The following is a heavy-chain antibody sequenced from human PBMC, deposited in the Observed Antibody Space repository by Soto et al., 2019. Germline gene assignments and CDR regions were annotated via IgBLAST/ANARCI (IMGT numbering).Heavy chain of an antibody. CDR2: IYSGGTT. D-gene: IGHD5-18*01. CDR3: ARDLYSYGPSDY. Sequence: KGLGWVSVIYSGGTTYYADSVKGRFTISRDNSKNTLYLQMNSLRAEDTAVYYCARDLYSYGPSDYWGQGTLVTVSS. V-gene: IGHV3-53*01. J-gene: IGHJ4*02.